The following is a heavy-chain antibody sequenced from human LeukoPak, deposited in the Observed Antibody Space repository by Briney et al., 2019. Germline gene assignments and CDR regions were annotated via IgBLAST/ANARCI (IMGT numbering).Heavy chain of an antibody. CDR2: ISSSGSTI. J-gene: IGHJ6*02. CDR1: GFTFSDCY. V-gene: IGHV3-11*01. CDR3: ARGPQSSQIYHYGMDV. Sequence: GGSLRLSCAASGFTFSDCYLSWIRQAPGKGLEWVSYISSSGSTIYYADSVKGRFTISRDNAKNSLYLQMNSLTTEDTAVYYCARGPQSSQIYHYGMDVWGQGTTVTVSS.